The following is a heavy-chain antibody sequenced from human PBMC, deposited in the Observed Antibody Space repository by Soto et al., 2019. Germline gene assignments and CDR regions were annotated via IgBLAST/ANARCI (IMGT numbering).Heavy chain of an antibody. Sequence: QVQLQESGPGLVKPSETLSLTCTVSGGSVSSGSYYWSWIRQPPGKGLEWIGYIYYSGSTNYNPSPKSRVTISVDTSKNQFSLKLSSVTAADTAVYYCARERWNFFDYWGQGTLVTVSS. CDR2: IYYSGST. CDR3: ARERWNFFDY. V-gene: IGHV4-61*01. J-gene: IGHJ4*02. D-gene: IGHD2-15*01. CDR1: GGSVSSGSYY.